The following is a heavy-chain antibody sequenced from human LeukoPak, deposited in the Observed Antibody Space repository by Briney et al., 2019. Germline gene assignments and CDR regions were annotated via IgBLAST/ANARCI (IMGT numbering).Heavy chain of an antibody. V-gene: IGHV3-23*01. CDR3: AKEYPYDILTGYYRSPIDY. J-gene: IGHJ4*02. Sequence: GGSLRLSCAASGFTFSSYAMSWVRQAPGKGLEWVSAISGSGGSIYYADSVKGRFTISRDNSRNTLYLQMNSLRAEDTAVYYCAKEYPYDILTGYYRSPIDYWGQGTLVTVSS. D-gene: IGHD3-9*01. CDR1: GFTFSSYA. CDR2: ISGSGGSI.